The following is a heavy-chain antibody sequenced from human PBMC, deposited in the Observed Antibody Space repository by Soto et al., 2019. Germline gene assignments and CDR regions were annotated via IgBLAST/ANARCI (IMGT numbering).Heavy chain of an antibody. CDR3: YNSAPVSGSYTSCIDY. CDR2: ISGSGGST. Sequence: GGFLRLSCAASGFTFSSYAMSWVRQAPGKGLEWVSAISGSGGSTYYADSVKGRFTISRDNSKNTLYLQMNSLRAEDTAVYYWYNSAPVSGSYTSCIDYWGQGTLVTVSS. CDR1: GFTFSSYA. J-gene: IGHJ4*02. V-gene: IGHV3-23*01. D-gene: IGHD2-2*01.